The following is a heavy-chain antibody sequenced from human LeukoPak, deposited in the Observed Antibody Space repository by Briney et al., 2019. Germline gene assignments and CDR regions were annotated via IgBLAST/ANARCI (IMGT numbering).Heavy chain of an antibody. J-gene: IGHJ4*02. Sequence: GGSLRLSCAASGFTISRYSMNWVRQAPGRGLEWVAFISSTSAYINYADSVKGRFTISRDNSKNTLYLQMNSLRAEDTAVYYCAKGAQEYYFDYWGQGTLVTVSS. V-gene: IGHV3-21*01. CDR1: GFTISRYS. CDR3: AKGAQEYYFDY. CDR2: ISSTSAYI.